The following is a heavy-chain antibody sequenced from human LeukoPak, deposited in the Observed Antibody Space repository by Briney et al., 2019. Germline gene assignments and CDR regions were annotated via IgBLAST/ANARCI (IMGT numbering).Heavy chain of an antibody. J-gene: IGHJ4*02. CDR1: GVSIDCTAYH. CDR3: ARLCRAGCSSPSCYTDF. CDR2: ISYSDST. D-gene: IGHD2-2*01. V-gene: IGHV4-39*07. Sequence: SETLSLTCSVSGVSIDCTAYHWAWIRQPPGKGLEWIGTISYSDSTYYNPSLKSRVTISLDTSENQFSLNLNSVTAADTAVYYCARLCRAGCSSPSCYTDFWGQGSLVTVSS.